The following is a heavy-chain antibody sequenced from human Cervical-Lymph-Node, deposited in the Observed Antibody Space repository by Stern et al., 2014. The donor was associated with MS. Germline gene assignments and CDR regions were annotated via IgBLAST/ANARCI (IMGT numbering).Heavy chain of an antibody. V-gene: IGHV2-70*13. CDR1: GFSLSTSGMS. CDR2: INWDADK. J-gene: IGHJ4*02. D-gene: IGHD3-10*01. Sequence: ESGPALVKPTQTLTLTCTFSGFSLSTSGMSVSWIRQPPGKAPEWLALINWDADKYYRRSLKARLTISKDTSKNQVVLTLANMDPVDTATYYCAHSGMYSGSISTFDYWGQGTLVTVSS. CDR3: AHSGMYSGSISTFDY.